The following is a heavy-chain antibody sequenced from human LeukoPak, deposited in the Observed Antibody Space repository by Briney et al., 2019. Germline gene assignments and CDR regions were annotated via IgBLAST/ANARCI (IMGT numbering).Heavy chain of an antibody. Sequence: GGPLRLSCAASGFTFSTYSMNWVRQAPGKGLELVSYISSSSNTIYYADSVKGRFTISRDNAKNSLYLQMNSLRDEDTALYYCVTDTSMGGLFDYWGQGTLVTVSS. D-gene: IGHD5-18*01. V-gene: IGHV3-48*02. J-gene: IGHJ4*02. CDR3: VTDTSMGGLFDY. CDR2: ISSSSNTI. CDR1: GFTFSTYS.